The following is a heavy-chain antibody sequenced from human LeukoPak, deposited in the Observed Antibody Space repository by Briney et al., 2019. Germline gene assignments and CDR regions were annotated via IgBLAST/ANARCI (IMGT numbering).Heavy chain of an antibody. CDR3: GRSLGPPGAYMDV. D-gene: IGHD3-16*01. J-gene: IGHJ6*03. CDR1: GNSFTSYW. Sequence: GESLKISCKGSGNSFTSYWIGWVRQMPGKGLEWMGIIYPGDSDTRYSTSFQGQVTISADKPISTAYLQWSSLKTSDTAMYYRGRSLGPPGAYMDVWGKGTKVTVSS. CDR2: IYPGDSDT. V-gene: IGHV5-51*01.